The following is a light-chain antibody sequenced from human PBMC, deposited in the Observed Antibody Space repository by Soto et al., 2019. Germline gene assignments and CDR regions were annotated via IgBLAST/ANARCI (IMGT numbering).Light chain of an antibody. V-gene: IGLV2-8*01. CDR2: EVS. Sequence: QSALTQPPSASGSPGQSVTISCAGTSSDVGGYNYVSWYQQYPGKVPKLMIYEVSERPSGVPDRFSGSKSDNTAFLTVSGLQAEDEADYYCLSYADTAYVFGTGTKLTVL. CDR3: LSYADTAYV. J-gene: IGLJ1*01. CDR1: SSDVGGYNY.